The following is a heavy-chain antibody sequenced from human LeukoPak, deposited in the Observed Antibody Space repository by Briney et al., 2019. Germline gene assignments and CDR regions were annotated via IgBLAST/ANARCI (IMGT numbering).Heavy chain of an antibody. CDR2: INAGNGNT. CDR3: ASGSGWYVWFDP. D-gene: IGHD6-19*01. V-gene: IGHV1-3*03. Sequence: ASVKVSCKASGYTFTSYAMHWVRQAPGQRLEWMGWINAGNGNTKYSQEFQGRVTITRDTSASTAYMELSSLRSEDTAVYYCASGSGWYVWFDPWGQGTLVTVSS. J-gene: IGHJ5*02. CDR1: GYTFTSYA.